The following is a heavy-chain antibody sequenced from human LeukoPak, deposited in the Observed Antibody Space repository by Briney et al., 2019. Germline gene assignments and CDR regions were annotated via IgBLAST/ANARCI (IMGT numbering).Heavy chain of an antibody. CDR1: VLTFPNYW. J-gene: IGHJ4*02. V-gene: IGHV3-7*02. D-gene: IGHD2-21*02. CDR2: IKQAGSEK. Sequence: GGSLRLSCAASVLTFPNYWMTWVRQAPGKGLEWVATIKQAGSEKYYVDSVKGRFTISRDNAKNTLYLQVSSLRAEDTAVYFCATRRGDCCFDYWGQGATVTVSS. CDR3: ATRRGDCCFDY.